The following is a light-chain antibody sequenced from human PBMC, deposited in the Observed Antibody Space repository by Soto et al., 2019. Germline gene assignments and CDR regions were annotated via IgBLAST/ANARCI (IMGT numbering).Light chain of an antibody. J-gene: IGKJ1*01. CDR2: GAS. CDR1: QVIRND. V-gene: IGKV1-6*01. Sequence: IQMTQSPSTLSGSVGDRVTITCRASQVIRNDLGWYQQKPGKAPKLLIYGASSLQSGVPSRFSGSWSGTDFTLTISSLQPEDFATYYCLQNYNYPITFGQGTKVDI. CDR3: LQNYNYPIT.